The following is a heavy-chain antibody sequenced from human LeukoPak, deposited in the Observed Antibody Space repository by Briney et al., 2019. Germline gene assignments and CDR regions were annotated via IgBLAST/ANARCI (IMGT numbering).Heavy chain of an antibody. Sequence: GGSLRLSCAASGFTFTTYWMGWVRQAPGKGLEWVASIKQDGSEKYYVDSVKGRFSISRDNAENSLYLQMNSLRAEDTAVYYCAKERMTTVTTKAPFDYWGQGTLVTVSS. CDR2: IKQDGSEK. J-gene: IGHJ4*02. CDR3: AKERMTTVTTKAPFDY. V-gene: IGHV3-7*03. D-gene: IGHD4-17*01. CDR1: GFTFTTYW.